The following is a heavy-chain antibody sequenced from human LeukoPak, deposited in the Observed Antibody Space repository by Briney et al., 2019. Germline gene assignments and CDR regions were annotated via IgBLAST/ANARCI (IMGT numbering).Heavy chain of an antibody. J-gene: IGHJ5*02. V-gene: IGHV1-46*01. D-gene: IGHD6-13*01. CDR1: GYPFTKFY. CDR3: ARVGGGFRSSYFDP. Sequence: ASVKVSCKASGYPFTKFYMHWVRQAPGHGLEWMGLMSPNGDSTLYSQKFQGRVTMTRDTSTSTDYMELSSLRSEDTAVYYCARVGGGFRSSYFDPWGQGTLVTVSS. CDR2: MSPNGDST.